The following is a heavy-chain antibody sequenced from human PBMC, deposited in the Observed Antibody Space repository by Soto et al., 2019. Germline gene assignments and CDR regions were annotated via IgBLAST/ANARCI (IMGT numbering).Heavy chain of an antibody. CDR1: GGSISSGGYY. J-gene: IGHJ4*02. Sequence: SETLSLTCTVSGGSISSGGYYWSWIRQHPGKGLEWIGYIYYSGSTYYNPSLKSRVTISVDTSKNQFSLKLSSVTAADTAVYYCARSHYDSSGDFDYWGQGTLVTVSS. V-gene: IGHV4-31*03. CDR3: ARSHYDSSGDFDY. D-gene: IGHD3-22*01. CDR2: IYYSGST.